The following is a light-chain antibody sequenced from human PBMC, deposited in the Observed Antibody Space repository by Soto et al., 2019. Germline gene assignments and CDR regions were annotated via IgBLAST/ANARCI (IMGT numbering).Light chain of an antibody. CDR1: SSDVGGYNY. CDR2: EVS. CDR3: SSYTSSSTVV. Sequence: QSGLTQPASVSGSPGQSITISCTGTSSDVGGYNYVSWYQQHPGKAPKLMIYEVSNRPSGVSNRFSGSKSGNTASLTISGLQAEAEADYYCSSYTSSSTVVFGGGTKLTVL. J-gene: IGLJ2*01. V-gene: IGLV2-14*01.